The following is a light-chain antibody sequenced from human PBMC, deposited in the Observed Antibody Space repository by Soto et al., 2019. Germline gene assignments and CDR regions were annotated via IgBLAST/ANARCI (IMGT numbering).Light chain of an antibody. J-gene: IGLJ3*02. Sequence: HSVLTQPPSASGTPGQRVTISCSGSNSNIGTNAVNWYQQIPGTAPKLLIYNNNQRPSGVPDRFSGSKSGTSASLTISGLHSDDEADYPCATWDDTLRSWVFGGGTKLTVL. CDR2: NNN. V-gene: IGLV1-44*01. CDR3: ATWDDTLRSWV. CDR1: NSNIGTNA.